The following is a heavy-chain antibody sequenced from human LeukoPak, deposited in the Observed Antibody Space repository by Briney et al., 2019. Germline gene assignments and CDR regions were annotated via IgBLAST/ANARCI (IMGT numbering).Heavy chain of an antibody. J-gene: IGHJ4*02. CDR2: INHNGNVN. D-gene: IGHD2-15*01. V-gene: IGHV3-7*03. CDR1: GFTFSSYW. Sequence: GGSLRLSCAASGFTFSSYWMNWARQAPGKGLEWVASINHNGNVNYYVDSVKGRFTISRDNAKNSLYLQMSNLRAEDTAVYFCASQYCSGGSCYLDYWGQGTLVTVSS. CDR3: ASQYCSGGSCYLDY.